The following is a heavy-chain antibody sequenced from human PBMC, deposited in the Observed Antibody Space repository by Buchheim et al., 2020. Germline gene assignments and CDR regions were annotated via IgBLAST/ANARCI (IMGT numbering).Heavy chain of an antibody. D-gene: IGHD2-15*01. CDR1: GGSFSGYY. CDR3: ARPGWPENCSGGSCYVGFDP. Sequence: QVQLQQWGAGLLKPSETLSLTCAVYGGSFSGYYWSWIRQPPGKGLEWIGEINHSGSTNYNPSLKSRVTISVDTSKNQFSLKLSSVTAADTAVYYCARPGWPENCSGGSCYVGFDPWGQGTL. V-gene: IGHV4-34*01. CDR2: INHSGST. J-gene: IGHJ5*02.